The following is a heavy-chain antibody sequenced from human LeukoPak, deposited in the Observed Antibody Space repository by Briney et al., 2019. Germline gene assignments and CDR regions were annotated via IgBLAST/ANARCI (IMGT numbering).Heavy chain of an antibody. D-gene: IGHD2-2*01. CDR1: VFTFNSYG. CDR3: ATSSTNQLRKDY. Sequence: GRSLRLSCASSVFTFNSYGMHWVRQAPGKALEEVTVKWDEGSNKNYTDSVKGRFTISRDNSTNTLYMQMNSLRVEDTAVYYCATSSTNQLRKDYWGQGTLVTVSS. CDR2: KWDEGSNK. J-gene: IGHJ4*02. V-gene: IGHV3-33*01.